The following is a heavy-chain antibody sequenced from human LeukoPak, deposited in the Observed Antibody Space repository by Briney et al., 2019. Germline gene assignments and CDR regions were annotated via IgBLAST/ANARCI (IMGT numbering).Heavy chain of an antibody. J-gene: IGHJ4*02. Sequence: GGSLRLSCAASGFTVSSNYMSWVRQAPGKGLEWVSVIYSGGSTYYADSVKGRFTISRDNSKNTLYLQMNSLRAEDTAVYYCARDPQGLRSSGYSPRYFDYWGQGTLVTVSS. CDR1: GFTVSSNY. D-gene: IGHD3-22*01. V-gene: IGHV3-53*01. CDR2: IYSGGST. CDR3: ARDPQGLRSSGYSPRYFDY.